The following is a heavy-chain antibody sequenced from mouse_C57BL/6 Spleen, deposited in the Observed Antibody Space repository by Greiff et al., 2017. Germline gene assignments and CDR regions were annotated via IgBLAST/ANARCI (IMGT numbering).Heavy chain of an antibody. CDR3: TGVYYINYPAWFAY. D-gene: IGHD2-5*01. CDR1: GFNIKDDY. V-gene: IGHV14-4*01. J-gene: IGHJ3*01. Sequence: VQLKESGAELVRPGASVKLSCTASGFNIKDDYMHWVKQRPEQGLEWIGWIDPENGDTEYASKLQGKATITADTSSNTTDLQLSSLTSEDTAFFYCTGVYYINYPAWFAYWGQRTLVTVSA. CDR2: IDPENGDT.